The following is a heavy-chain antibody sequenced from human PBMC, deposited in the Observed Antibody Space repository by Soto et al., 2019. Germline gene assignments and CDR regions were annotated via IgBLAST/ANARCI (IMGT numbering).Heavy chain of an antibody. D-gene: IGHD3-22*01. CDR3: ARAIGPTHFDY. V-gene: IGHV3-13*04. J-gene: IGHJ4*02. CDR1: GFTFSRYD. Sequence: GGSLRLSCSASGFTFSRYDMHWVRQGPGKGLEWVSAIGTARDTHYAGSVKGRFTISRENAKNALYLQMNTVRAGDTAIYFCARAIGPTHFDYWGQGTLVTVSS. CDR2: IGTARDT.